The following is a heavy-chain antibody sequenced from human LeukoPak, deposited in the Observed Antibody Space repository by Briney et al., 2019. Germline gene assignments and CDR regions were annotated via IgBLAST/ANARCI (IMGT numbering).Heavy chain of an antibody. Sequence: TSETLSLTCTVSGGSISSYYWSWIRQPPGKGLEWIGYIYYSGSTNYNPSLKSRVTISVDTSKNQFSLKLSSVTAADTAVYYCARGTQYCSSTSCPRVYYYYYMDVWGKGTTVTVSS. CDR3: ARGTQYCSSTSCPRVYYYYYMDV. J-gene: IGHJ6*03. V-gene: IGHV4-59*12. CDR2: IYYSGST. CDR1: GGSISSYY. D-gene: IGHD2-2*01.